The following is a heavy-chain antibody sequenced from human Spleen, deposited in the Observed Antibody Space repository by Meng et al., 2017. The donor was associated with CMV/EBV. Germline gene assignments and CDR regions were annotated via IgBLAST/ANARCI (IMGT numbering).Heavy chain of an antibody. Sequence: GKASGYTFSNFYIHWVRQAPGQGLEWMGVFNPNGGTTDYAQRFQGRVTMTGDTSTSTVYMEVHSLRSEDTAMYFCAAKIEITYFDLWGQGTLVTVSS. CDR1: GYTFSNFY. V-gene: IGHV1-46*01. D-gene: IGHD3-9*01. CDR2: FNPNGGTT. J-gene: IGHJ4*02. CDR3: AAKIEITYFDL.